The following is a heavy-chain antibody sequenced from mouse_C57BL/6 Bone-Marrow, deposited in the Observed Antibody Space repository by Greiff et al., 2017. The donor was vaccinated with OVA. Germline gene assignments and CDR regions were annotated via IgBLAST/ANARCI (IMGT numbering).Heavy chain of an antibody. J-gene: IGHJ3*01. V-gene: IGHV1-64*01. CDR2: IHPNSGST. CDR3: ARSRSSNYTWFAY. D-gene: IGHD1-1*01. CDR1: GYTFTSYW. Sequence: QVQLQQPGAELVKPGASVKLSCKASGYTFTSYWMHWVKQRPGQGLEWIGMIHPNSGSTNYNEKFKSKATLTVDKSSSTAYMQLSSLTSEDSAVYYRARSRSSNYTWFAYWGQGTLVTVSA.